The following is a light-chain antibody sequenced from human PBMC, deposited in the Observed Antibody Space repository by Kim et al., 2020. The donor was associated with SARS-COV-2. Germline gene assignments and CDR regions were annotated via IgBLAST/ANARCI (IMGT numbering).Light chain of an antibody. V-gene: IGKV1-33*01. Sequence: DIQMTQSPSSLSASVGDRITITCQASQDIDNYLNWYQQKPEKAPKLLIYDAAHLQTGVPSRFSGRGSGTDFTFTINSLQPEDTATYYCQQFDNLPLTFGGGTKVDIK. CDR1: QDIDNY. CDR2: DAA. CDR3: QQFDNLPLT. J-gene: IGKJ4*01.